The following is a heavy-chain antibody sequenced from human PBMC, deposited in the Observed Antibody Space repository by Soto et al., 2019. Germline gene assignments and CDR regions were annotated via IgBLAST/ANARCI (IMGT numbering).Heavy chain of an antibody. CDR1: GSTFPSST. J-gene: IGHJ4*02. D-gene: IGHD2-15*01. CDR2: INAHNGNT. Sequence: QVQLVQSGAEVKKPGASVKVSCKASGSTFPSSTVSWVRQAPGQGLEWMGWINAHNGNTKYAQKFQGRLTMTTDTSTGTGYMELRSLISDDTEINCCDIDEYGYPDYWGQGTLVTVSS. CDR3: DIDEYGYPDY. V-gene: IGHV1-18*01.